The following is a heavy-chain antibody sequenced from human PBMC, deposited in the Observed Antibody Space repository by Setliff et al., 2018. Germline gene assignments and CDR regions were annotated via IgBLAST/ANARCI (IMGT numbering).Heavy chain of an antibody. J-gene: IGHJ3*01. CDR3: TKDLNRWVGAFAFDV. CDR2: INPISGGT. Sequence: GASVKVSCKSSGYIFAGYYIHWLRQTPGQGLEWMGWINPISGGTNYAQKFQGRVTLTRDASITTTYMELNSLRSDDTAVYYCTKDLNRWVGAFAFDVWGQETKVTGSS. V-gene: IGHV1-2*02. CDR1: GYIFAGYY. D-gene: IGHD3-10*01.